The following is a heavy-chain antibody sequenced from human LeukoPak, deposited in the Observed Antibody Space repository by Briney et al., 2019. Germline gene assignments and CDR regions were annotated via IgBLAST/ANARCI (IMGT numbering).Heavy chain of an antibody. J-gene: IGHJ4*02. D-gene: IGHD6-19*01. CDR3: ARDHSYTSGWYALYYFDY. CDR2: XXXXSKWYN. V-gene: IGHV6-1*01. Sequence: SQTLSLTCAISGDIVSSNXAAWNWIRQSPXXXXXXXXXXXXXSKWYNDYAVSVKSRITINPDTSKNQFSLQLNSVTPEDTAVYYCARDHSYTSGWYALYYFDYWGQGTLVTVSS. CDR1: GDIVSSNXAA.